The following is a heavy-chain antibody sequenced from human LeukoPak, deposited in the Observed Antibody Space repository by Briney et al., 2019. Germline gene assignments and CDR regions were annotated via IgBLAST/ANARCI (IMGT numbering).Heavy chain of an antibody. J-gene: IGHJ4*02. CDR3: AREVSYYFDY. CDR2: IIPIFGTA. Sequence: SVKVSCKASGGTFSSYAISWVRQAPGQGLEWMGGIIPIFGTANYAQKFQGGVTITTDESTSTAYVELSSLRSEDTAVYYCAREVSYYFDYWGQGTLVTVSS. V-gene: IGHV1-69*05. CDR1: GGTFSSYA.